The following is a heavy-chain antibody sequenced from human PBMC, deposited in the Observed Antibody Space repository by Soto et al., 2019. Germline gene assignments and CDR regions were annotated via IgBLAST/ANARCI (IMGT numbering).Heavy chain of an antibody. Sequence: GGSLRLSCAASGFTFSSYAMRWVRQAPGKGLEWVSGIGGSGGSTYYADSVKGRFTISRDNTKNTLYLQMNSLRAEDAAVYYCAKDPGGIGYFDYWGQGTLVTVSS. CDR1: GFTFSSYA. J-gene: IGHJ4*02. CDR3: AKDPGGIGYFDY. CDR2: IGGSGGST. V-gene: IGHV3-23*01. D-gene: IGHD1-26*01.